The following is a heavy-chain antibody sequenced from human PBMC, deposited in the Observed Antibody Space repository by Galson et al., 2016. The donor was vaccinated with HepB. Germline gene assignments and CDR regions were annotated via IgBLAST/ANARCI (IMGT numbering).Heavy chain of an antibody. CDR1: GFSVSGKY. J-gene: IGHJ4*02. D-gene: IGHD1-7*01. Sequence: SLRLSCAASGFSVSGKYMSWARQAPGKGLEWVAVIWFDGTNKYYADSVKGRFTISRDNSKNSLYLQMNSLRAEDTATYYCAIDPSHWVEDPFELWGQGALVTVSS. V-gene: IGHV3-33*07. CDR2: IWFDGTNK. CDR3: AIDPSHWVEDPFEL.